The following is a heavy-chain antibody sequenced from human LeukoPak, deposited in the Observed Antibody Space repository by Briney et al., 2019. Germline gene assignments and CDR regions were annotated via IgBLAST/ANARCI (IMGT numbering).Heavy chain of an antibody. Sequence: GGSLRLSCAASGFTFSSYSMNWVRQAPGKGLEWVSSITSSSSYIYYADSVKGRFTISRDNAKNSLYLQMNSLRAEDTAVYYCARGPSGYHNTGGQGTLVTVSS. CDR2: ITSSSSYI. D-gene: IGHD5-12*01. V-gene: IGHV3-21*01. J-gene: IGHJ4*02. CDR1: GFTFSSYS. CDR3: ARGPSGYHNT.